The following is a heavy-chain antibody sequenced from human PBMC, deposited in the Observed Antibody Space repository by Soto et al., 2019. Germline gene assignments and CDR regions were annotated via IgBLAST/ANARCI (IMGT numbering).Heavy chain of an antibody. CDR3: AREPLRVGELSTYNWFDP. D-gene: IGHD3-16*02. CDR2: IIPIFGTA. J-gene: IGHJ5*02. Sequence: QVQLVQSGAEVKKPGSSVKVSCKASGGTFSSYAISWVRQAPGQGLEWMGGIIPIFGTANYAQKFQGRVTITADESTSTAYMELSSLRSEDTAVYYCAREPLRVGELSTYNWFDPWGQGTLVTVSS. CDR1: GGTFSSYA. V-gene: IGHV1-69*12.